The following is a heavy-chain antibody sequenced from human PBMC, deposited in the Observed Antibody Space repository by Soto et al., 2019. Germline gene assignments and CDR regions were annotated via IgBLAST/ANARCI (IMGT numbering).Heavy chain of an antibody. D-gene: IGHD3-10*01. J-gene: IGHJ4*02. V-gene: IGHV1-18*01. Sequence: ASVKVSCKASGYPFSSYGITWVRQAPGQGLEWMGWISAYNGNTNYAQKLQDRVTMTTDTSTSTAYMELRSLRSDDTAVYYCARDYNRFALESWYFDYWGQGTLVTVSS. CDR2: ISAYNGNT. CDR3: ARDYNRFALESWYFDY. CDR1: GYPFSSYG.